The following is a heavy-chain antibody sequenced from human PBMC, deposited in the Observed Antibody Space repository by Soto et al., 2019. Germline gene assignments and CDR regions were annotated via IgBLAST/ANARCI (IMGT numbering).Heavy chain of an antibody. CDR3: VRGGYVHAFDY. J-gene: IGHJ4*02. V-gene: IGHV4-59*01. CDR1: GGSIRYYY. CDR2: IYYSGNT. Sequence: SETLSLTXTVSGGSIRYYYWGWIRQPPGKGLEWIGSIYYSGNTHYNPSLKSRVTISVDTSMNQFSLNLDSVTAVDSAVYYCVRGGYVHAFDYWGQGALVTVSS. D-gene: IGHD5-12*01.